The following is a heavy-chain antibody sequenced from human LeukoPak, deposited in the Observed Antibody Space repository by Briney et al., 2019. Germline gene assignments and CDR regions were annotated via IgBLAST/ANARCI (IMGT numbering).Heavy chain of an antibody. CDR2: INPSGGST. J-gene: IGHJ6*02. Sequence: ASVKVSCKASGYTFTSYYMHWVRQAPGQGLEWMGIINPSGGSTSYAQKFQGRVTMTRDTSTSTVYMELSSLRSEDTAVYYCARGSMVRGVITPYYYYYGMDVWGQGTTVTVSS. CDR3: ARGSMVRGVITPYYYYYGMDV. V-gene: IGHV1-46*01. D-gene: IGHD3-10*01. CDR1: GYTFTSYY.